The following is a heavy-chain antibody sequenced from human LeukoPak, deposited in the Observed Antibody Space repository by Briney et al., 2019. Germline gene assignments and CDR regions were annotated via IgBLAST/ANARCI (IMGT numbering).Heavy chain of an antibody. J-gene: IGHJ5*02. V-gene: IGHV3-21*01. CDR3: ARDQGPYYDFWSGYYPHWFDP. Sequence: GGSLRLSCAASGFTFSSYSMNWVRQAPGKGLEWVSSISSSSSYIYYADSVKGRFTISRDNAKNSLYLQMNSLRAEDTAVYYCARDQGPYYDFWSGYYPHWFDPWGQGTLVTVSS. CDR2: ISSSSSYI. D-gene: IGHD3-3*01. CDR1: GFTFSSYS.